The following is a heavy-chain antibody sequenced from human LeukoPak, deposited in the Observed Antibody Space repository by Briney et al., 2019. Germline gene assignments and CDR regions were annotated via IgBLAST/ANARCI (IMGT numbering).Heavy chain of an antibody. D-gene: IGHD1-14*01. CDR3: ARDPDPVL. J-gene: IGHJ4*02. CDR2: IIWNRGSV. V-gene: IGHV3-9*01. CDR1: GFTFDNYA. Sequence: GGSLRLFCAASGFTFDNYAMHWVRLAPGKCLEWVTCIIWNRGSVPYVDSVRGRFTISRDNAKNSLYLQMESLRTEDTAVYYCARDPDPVLWGQGTLVTVSS.